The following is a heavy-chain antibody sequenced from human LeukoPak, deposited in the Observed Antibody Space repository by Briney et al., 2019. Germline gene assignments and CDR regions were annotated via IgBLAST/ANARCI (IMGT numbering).Heavy chain of an antibody. CDR1: GITFSSFG. CDR3: VRDSGEIPNTYYYDSSGYLHY. J-gene: IGHJ4*02. D-gene: IGHD3-22*01. V-gene: IGHV3-33*01. Sequence: GGSLRLSCAASGITFSSFGMHWVHQAPGKGLEWVAVIWYDGSNKYYADSVRGRFTISRDNSKNTLYLQMNSLRAEDTAVYFCVRDSGEIPNTYYYDSSGYLHYWGPGTLVTVSS. CDR2: IWYDGSNK.